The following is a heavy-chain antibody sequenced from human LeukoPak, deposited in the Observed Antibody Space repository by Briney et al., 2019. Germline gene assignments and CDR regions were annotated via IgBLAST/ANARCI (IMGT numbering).Heavy chain of an antibody. CDR3: ARAFVLLWFGELVRVDAFDI. V-gene: IGHV7-4-1*02. J-gene: IGHJ3*02. Sequence: GASVKVSCKASGYTFTSYAMNWVRQAPGQGLEWMGWINTNTGNPTYAQGFTGRFVFSLDTSVSTAYLQISSLKAEDTAVYYCARAFVLLWFGELVRVDAFDIWGQGTMVTVSS. CDR1: GYTFTSYA. CDR2: INTNTGNP. D-gene: IGHD3-10*01.